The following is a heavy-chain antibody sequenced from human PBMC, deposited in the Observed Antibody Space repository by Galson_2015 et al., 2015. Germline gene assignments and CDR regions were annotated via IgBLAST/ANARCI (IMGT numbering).Heavy chain of an antibody. D-gene: IGHD5-12*01. CDR2: ISYDGSSK. V-gene: IGHV3-30*18. J-gene: IGHJ4*02. Sequence: SLRLSCAASGFTFSTYGMHWVRQAPGKGLEWVAGISYDGSSKYYADSVKGRFTISRDNSRNTLYLQMNSLRAEDSAIFYCAEGSPTIRTANYFDDWGQGTLVTVSS. CDR1: GFTFSTYG. CDR3: AEGSPTIRTANYFDD.